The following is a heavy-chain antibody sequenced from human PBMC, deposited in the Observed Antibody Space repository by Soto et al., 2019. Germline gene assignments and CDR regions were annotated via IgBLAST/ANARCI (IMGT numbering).Heavy chain of an antibody. CDR2: IYYSGNT. V-gene: IGHV4-39*01. J-gene: IGHJ1*01. CDR3: ARLPAPGIPEYFQH. Sequence: QLQVQESGPGLVKPSETLSLTCTVSGGSISSSSYYWGWIRQPPGKGLEWIGNIYYSGNTYYNPSLKSRVTLFVDTPKNQFSLKLSSVTAADTAVYYCARLPAPGIPEYFQHWGQGTLVTVSS. D-gene: IGHD6-13*01. CDR1: GGSISSSSYY.